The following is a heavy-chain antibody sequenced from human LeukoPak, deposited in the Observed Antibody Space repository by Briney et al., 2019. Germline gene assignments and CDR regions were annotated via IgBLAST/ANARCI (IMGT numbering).Heavy chain of an antibody. CDR1: GGSFSGYY. D-gene: IGHD6-13*01. CDR3: ARLGFVMRAAGPIYYYYYMDV. V-gene: IGHV4-34*01. J-gene: IGHJ6*03. CDR2: INHSGST. Sequence: LETLSLTCAVYGGSFSGYYWSWIRQPPGKGLEWIGEINHSGSTNYNPSLKSRVTISVDTSKNQFSLKLSSVTAADTAVYYCARLGFVMRAAGPIYYYYYMDVWGKGTTVTISS.